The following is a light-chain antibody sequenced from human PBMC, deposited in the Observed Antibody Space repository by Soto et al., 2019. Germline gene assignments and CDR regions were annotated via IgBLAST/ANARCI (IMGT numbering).Light chain of an antibody. CDR3: WSYAGSSTYF. Sequence: QSALTQPRSVSGSHGQSVTISCTGTSSDVGGYNYVSWYQQHPGKAPKLMIYDVSKRPSGVPDRFSGSKSGNTASLTISGLQAEDEDDYYCWSYAGSSTYFFGPVPKLTVL. V-gene: IGLV2-11*01. CDR2: DVS. J-gene: IGLJ1*01. CDR1: SSDVGGYNY.